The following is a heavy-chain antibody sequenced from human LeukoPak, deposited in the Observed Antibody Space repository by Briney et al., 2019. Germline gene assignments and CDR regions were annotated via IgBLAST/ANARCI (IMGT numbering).Heavy chain of an antibody. Sequence: PSQTLSLTCTVSGGSISSGDYYWSWIRQPPGKGLEWIGRIYTSGSTNYNPSLKSRISISVDTSKNQFSLKLTSVTAADTAVYYCAREHPRGEVDDFDYWGQGTLVTVSS. CDR3: AREHPRGEVDDFDY. CDR1: GGSISSGDYY. CDR2: IYTSGST. D-gene: IGHD3-16*01. J-gene: IGHJ4*02. V-gene: IGHV4-61*02.